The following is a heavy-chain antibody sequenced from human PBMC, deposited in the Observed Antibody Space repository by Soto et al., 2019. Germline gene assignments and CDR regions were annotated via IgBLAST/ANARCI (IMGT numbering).Heavy chain of an antibody. J-gene: IGHJ4*02. CDR2: ITGSDGRP. CDR3: ARASGWPYYFDY. Sequence: AGGSLRLSCAASGFTFSSYAMSWVRQAPGKGLEWVSTITGSDGRPYYADSMKGRFTISRDNSKNTLYLQMNSLRAEDTAVYYCARASGWPYYFDYWGQGTLVTVSS. V-gene: IGHV3-23*01. CDR1: GFTFSSYA. D-gene: IGHD6-19*01.